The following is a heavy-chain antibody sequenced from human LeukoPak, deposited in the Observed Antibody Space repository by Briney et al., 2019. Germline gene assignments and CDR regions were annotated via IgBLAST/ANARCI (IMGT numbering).Heavy chain of an antibody. Sequence: ASETLSLTCAVYGGSFSGYYWSWIRQPPGKGLEWIGEINHSGSTNYNPSLKSRVTISVDTSKNQFSLKLSSVTAADTAVYYCARVARYSSSWLPFDYWGQGTLVTVSS. D-gene: IGHD6-13*01. CDR3: ARVARYSSSWLPFDY. J-gene: IGHJ4*02. CDR1: GGSFSGYY. V-gene: IGHV4-34*01. CDR2: INHSGST.